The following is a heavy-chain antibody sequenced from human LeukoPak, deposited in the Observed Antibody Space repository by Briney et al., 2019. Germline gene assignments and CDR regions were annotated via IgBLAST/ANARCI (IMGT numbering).Heavy chain of an antibody. J-gene: IGHJ6*03. Sequence: PGGSLRLSCTASGFTFGDYAMSWVRQAPGKGLEWVGFIRSKAYGATTEFAASVKGRFTISRDDSKSIAYLQMNSLKTEDTAVYYCTRGLDCSRVSCYLFYYYMDVWGKGTTVTISS. D-gene: IGHD2-15*01. CDR1: GFTFGDYA. CDR3: TRGLDCSRVSCYLFYYYMDV. V-gene: IGHV3-49*04. CDR2: IRSKAYGATT.